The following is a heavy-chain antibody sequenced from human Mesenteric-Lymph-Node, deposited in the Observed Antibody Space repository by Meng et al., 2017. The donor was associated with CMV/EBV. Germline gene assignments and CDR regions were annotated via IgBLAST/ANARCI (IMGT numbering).Heavy chain of an antibody. D-gene: IGHD6-13*01. CDR3: ARVAAALAFDI. CDR1: GITVSSNY. CDR2: IGGSGVGT. Sequence: GESLKISCAASGITVSSNYMSWVRQAPGKGLEWVSPIGGSGVGTYCADSVKGRFTISRDNAKNSLYLQMNSLRAEDTAVYYCARVAAALAFDIWGQGTMVTVSS. V-gene: IGHV3-21*01. J-gene: IGHJ3*02.